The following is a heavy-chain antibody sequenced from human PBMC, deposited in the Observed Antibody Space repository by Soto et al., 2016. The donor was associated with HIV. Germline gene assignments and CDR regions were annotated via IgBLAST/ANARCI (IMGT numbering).Heavy chain of an antibody. Sequence: QVQLVQSGAEVKKPGSSVKVSCKTSGGTFSNYVINWVRQAPGQGLEWMGGIIPIFGTAYYAQKFQGRVTITADESTSTVYMELSSLRSEDTAVYYCARDWGQGYYRNYYAMDVWGQGTTVTVSS. J-gene: IGHJ6*02. CDR1: GGTFSNYV. CDR3: ARDWGQGYYRNYYAMDV. D-gene: IGHD3-22*01. V-gene: IGHV1-69*01. CDR2: IIPIFGTA.